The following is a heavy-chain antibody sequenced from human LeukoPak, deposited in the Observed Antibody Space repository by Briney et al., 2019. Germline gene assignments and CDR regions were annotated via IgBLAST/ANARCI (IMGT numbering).Heavy chain of an antibody. J-gene: IGHJ3*02. CDR3: ARGGRGYSYGPGNAFDI. D-gene: IGHD5-18*01. CDR2: IYYSGST. V-gene: IGHV4-39*01. CDR1: GGSISSSNYY. Sequence: SETLSLTCTVSGGSISSSNYYWGWIRQPPGTGLEWIGNIYYSGSTYYNPSLKSRVTISVDTSKNQFSLKLSSVSAADTAVYYCARGGRGYSYGPGNAFDIWGQGTMVTVSS.